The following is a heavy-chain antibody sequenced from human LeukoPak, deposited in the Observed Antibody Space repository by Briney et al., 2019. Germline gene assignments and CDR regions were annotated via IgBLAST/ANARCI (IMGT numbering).Heavy chain of an antibody. V-gene: IGHV1-18*01. Sequence: ASVTVSCKASGYTFSNYDISLVRQAPGQGLEGLGLISTYNSNTDYAQKLQGRVTMTTDTFTSTAYMEMRSVRSDETAVYYCGRSISSEGDNWFDPWGQGTLVTVSS. CDR2: ISTYNSNT. CDR3: GRSISSEGDNWFDP. CDR1: GYTFSNYD. D-gene: IGHD6-6*01. J-gene: IGHJ5*02.